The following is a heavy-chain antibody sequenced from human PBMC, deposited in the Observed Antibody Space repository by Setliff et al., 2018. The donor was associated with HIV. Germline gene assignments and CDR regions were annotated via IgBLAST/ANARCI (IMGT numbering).Heavy chain of an antibody. CDR3: ARRMWQQDSKFMYYFDY. D-gene: IGHD6-13*01. J-gene: IGHJ4*02. V-gene: IGHV5-51*01. Sequence: PGESLKISCKGSGYSFTSYWIGWVRQMPGKGLEWMGIIYPGDSDTRYSPSFQGQVTISADKSIRTAYLQWSSLKASDTAMYYCARRMWQQDSKFMYYFDYWGQGTLVTVS. CDR2: IYPGDSDT. CDR1: GYSFTSYW.